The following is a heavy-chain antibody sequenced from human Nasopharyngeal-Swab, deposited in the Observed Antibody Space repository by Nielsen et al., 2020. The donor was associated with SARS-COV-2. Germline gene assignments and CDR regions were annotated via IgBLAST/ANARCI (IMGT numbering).Heavy chain of an antibody. J-gene: IGHJ4*02. V-gene: IGHV3-15*01. Sequence: GESLKISCAAPGFSFTNDWFSWVRLAPGKGLEWIARIRAKADGGTAAYAAPVLARFTISRDDSTSTVFLQMDNLKTEDTAVYYCSTRPSDTHVLWGRGTLVTVSS. CDR1: GFSFTNDW. CDR2: IRAKADGGTA. CDR3: STRPSDTHVL.